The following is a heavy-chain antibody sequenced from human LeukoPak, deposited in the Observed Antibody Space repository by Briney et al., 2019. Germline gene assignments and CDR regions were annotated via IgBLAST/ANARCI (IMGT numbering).Heavy chain of an antibody. V-gene: IGHV4-59*01. CDR3: ARGTAYYDFWSGYYIDH. CDR1: GGSISSYY. J-gene: IGHJ4*02. CDR2: IYYSGST. Sequence: SETLSLTCTVSGGSISSYYWSWIRQPPGKGLEWIGYIYYSGSTNYNPSLKSRVTISVDTSKNQFSLKLSSVTAADTAVYYCARGTAYYDFWSGYYIDHWGQGTLVTVSS. D-gene: IGHD3-3*01.